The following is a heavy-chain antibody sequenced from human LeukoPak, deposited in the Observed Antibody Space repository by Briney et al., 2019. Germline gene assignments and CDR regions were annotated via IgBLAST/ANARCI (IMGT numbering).Heavy chain of an antibody. CDR1: GFTFSSYW. CDR2: INSDGSIT. Sequence: GGSLRLSCAASGFTFSSYWMHWVRQAPGKGLVWVSRINSDGSITNYADSVKGRFTISRDNAKNTLYLQMNSLRAEDTAVYYCAREKVGDYFDYWGQGNLVTVSS. J-gene: IGHJ4*02. CDR3: AREKVGDYFDY. V-gene: IGHV3-74*01. D-gene: IGHD3-16*01.